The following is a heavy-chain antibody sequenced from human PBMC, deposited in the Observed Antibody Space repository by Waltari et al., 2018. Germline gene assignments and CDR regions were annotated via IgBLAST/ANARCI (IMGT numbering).Heavy chain of an antibody. D-gene: IGHD1-26*01. CDR3: AKSTGSYYEVFDY. CDR1: GVTFSKYG. V-gene: IGHV3-23*04. CDR2: ISGSGGTT. J-gene: IGHJ4*02. Sequence: VRLVESGGGLVQPGGSLTLSCAASGVTFSKYGMSWVRQAPGKGLECVSTISGSGGTTFYSYSVKGRFTMSKDNSKNTLFLQMNSLRFDDTAEYYCAKSTGSYYEVFDYWGRGTLVTVSS.